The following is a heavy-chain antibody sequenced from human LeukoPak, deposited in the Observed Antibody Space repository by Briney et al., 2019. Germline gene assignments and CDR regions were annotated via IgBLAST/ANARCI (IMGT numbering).Heavy chain of an antibody. CDR3: ARGGLDSSSVAFQH. D-gene: IGHD6-6*01. Sequence: SETLSLTCAVSGGSISSGGYSWSWIRQPPGKGLEWIGYIYHSGSTYYNPSLKSRVTISVDRSKNQFSLKLSSVTAADTAVYYCARGGLDSSSVAFQHWGQGTLVTVSS. J-gene: IGHJ1*01. V-gene: IGHV4-30-2*01. CDR1: GGSISSGGYS. CDR2: IYHSGST.